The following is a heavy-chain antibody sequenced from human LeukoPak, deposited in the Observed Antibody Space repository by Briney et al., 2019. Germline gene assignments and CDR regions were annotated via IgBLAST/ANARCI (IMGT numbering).Heavy chain of an antibody. V-gene: IGHV3-7*01. Sequence: GESLRLSCTASGFSFSTSCMTWVRQAPGKGLDWLANIRQDGNEIHYVDSVRGRFTTSRDNAKNSLYLQMNSLRVEDTATYYCARGQNWLGPWGQGNLLTVSS. CDR2: IRQDGNEI. CDR1: GFSFSTSC. CDR3: ARGQNWLGP. J-gene: IGHJ5*02.